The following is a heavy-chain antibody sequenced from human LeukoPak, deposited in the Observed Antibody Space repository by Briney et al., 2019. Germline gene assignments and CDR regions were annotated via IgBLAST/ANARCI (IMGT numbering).Heavy chain of an antibody. CDR1: GGSISSYY. Sequence: SETLSLTCTVSGGSISSYYWSWIRQPAGKGLEWIGRIYTSGSTNYNPSLKSRVTMSVDTSKNQFSLKLSSVTAADTAVYYCARLGRSWYRQYWFDPWGQGTLVTVSS. J-gene: IGHJ5*02. CDR2: IYTSGST. V-gene: IGHV4-4*07. CDR3: ARLGRSWYRQYWFDP. D-gene: IGHD6-13*01.